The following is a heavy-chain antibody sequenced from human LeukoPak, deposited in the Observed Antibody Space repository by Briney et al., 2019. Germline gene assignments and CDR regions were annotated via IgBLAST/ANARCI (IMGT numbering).Heavy chain of an antibody. CDR3: ARDQRGTAMALNGADY. J-gene: IGHJ4*02. Sequence: ASVKVSCKASGYTFTSYGISWVRQAPGQGLEWMGWISAYNGNTNYAQKLQGRVTMTTDTSTSTAYMELRSLRSDDTAVYYCARDQRGTAMALNGADYWGQGTLVTVSS. V-gene: IGHV1-18*01. CDR2: ISAYNGNT. CDR1: GYTFTSYG. D-gene: IGHD5-18*01.